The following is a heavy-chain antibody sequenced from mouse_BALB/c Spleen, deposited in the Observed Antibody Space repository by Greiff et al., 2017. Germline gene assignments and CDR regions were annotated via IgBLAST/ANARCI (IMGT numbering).Heavy chain of an antibody. V-gene: IGHV1-5*01. CDR3: TRKEVTTVVPFAY. CDR1: GYTFTSYW. D-gene: IGHD1-1*01. J-gene: IGHJ3*01. CDR2: IYPGNSDT. Sequence: EVQLQQSGPVLARPGASVKMSCKASGYTFTSYWMHWVKQRPGQGLEWIGAIYPGNSDTSYNQKFKGKAKLTAVTSTSTAYMELSSLTNEDSAVYYCTRKEVTTVVPFAYWGQGTLVTVSA.